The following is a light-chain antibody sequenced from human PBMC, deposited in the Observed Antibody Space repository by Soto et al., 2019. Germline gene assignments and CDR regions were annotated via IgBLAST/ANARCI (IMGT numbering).Light chain of an antibody. V-gene: IGLV2-23*02. CDR3: CSYAGSSTG. J-gene: IGLJ2*01. CDR2: EVS. CDR1: SSDVGSYNL. Sequence: QSALTQPASVSGSPGQSITISCTGTSSDVGSYNLVSWYQQHPGKAPKLMIYEVSKRPSGVSNRFSGSKSGNTASLTISGLQAVDEADYYCCSYAGSSTGFGGGTKLTVL.